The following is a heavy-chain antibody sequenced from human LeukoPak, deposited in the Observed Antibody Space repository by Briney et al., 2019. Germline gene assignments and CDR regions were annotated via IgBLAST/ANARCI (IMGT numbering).Heavy chain of an antibody. D-gene: IGHD3-22*01. CDR3: ARLRYYDSSGYWYYFDH. J-gene: IGHJ4*02. Sequence: SETLSLTCTVSGGSISSYYWSWVRQPPGKGLEWIGYIYYSGSTNYNPSLKSRVTISVDTSKNQFSLKLSSVTAADTAVYYCARLRYYDSSGYWYYFDHWGQGTLVTVSS. V-gene: IGHV4-59*08. CDR1: GGSISSYY. CDR2: IYYSGST.